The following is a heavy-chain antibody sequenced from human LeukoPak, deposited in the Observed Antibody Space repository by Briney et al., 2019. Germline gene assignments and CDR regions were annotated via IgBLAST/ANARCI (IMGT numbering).Heavy chain of an antibody. CDR3: AKGYYYGSGSYDY. CDR1: GFTFSSYG. CDR2: ISYDGSNK. Sequence: GRSLRLSCAASGFTFSSYGMHWVRQAPGKGLEWVAVISYDGSNKYYADSVKGRFTISRDNPKNTLYLQMNSLRAEDTAVYYCAKGYYYGSGSYDYWGQGTLVTVSS. J-gene: IGHJ4*02. D-gene: IGHD3-10*01. V-gene: IGHV3-30*18.